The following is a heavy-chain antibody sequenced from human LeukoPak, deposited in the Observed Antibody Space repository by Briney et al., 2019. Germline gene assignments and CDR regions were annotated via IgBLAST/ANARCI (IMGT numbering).Heavy chain of an antibody. J-gene: IGHJ4*02. V-gene: IGHV1-18*01. Sequence: ASVKVSCKASGYTFTSYGISWVRQAPGQGLEWMGWISAYNGNTKYAQKLQGRVTMTTDTSTSTAYMELSSLRSEDTAVYYCARGPSIAVAGTLGYWGQGTLVTVSS. CDR3: ARGPSIAVAGTLGY. CDR1: GYTFTSYG. D-gene: IGHD6-19*01. CDR2: ISAYNGNT.